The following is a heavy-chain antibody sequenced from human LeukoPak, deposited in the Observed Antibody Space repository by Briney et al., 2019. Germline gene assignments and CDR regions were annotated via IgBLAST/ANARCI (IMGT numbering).Heavy chain of an antibody. CDR1: GGSISSYY. J-gene: IGHJ4*02. CDR2: IYYSGST. Sequence: PSETLSLICTVSGGSISSYYWSWIRQPPGKGLEWIGYIYYSGSTNYNPALTSRVTISVDTSKNQFSLKLSSVTAADTAVYYCARKRSLYDYVWGSYRRGYFDYWGQGTLVTVSS. V-gene: IGHV4-59*01. D-gene: IGHD3-16*02. CDR3: ARKRSLYDYVWGSYRRGYFDY.